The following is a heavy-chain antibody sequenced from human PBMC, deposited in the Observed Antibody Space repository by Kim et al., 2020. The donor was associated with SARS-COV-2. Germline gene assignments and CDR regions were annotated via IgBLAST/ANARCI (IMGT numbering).Heavy chain of an antibody. CDR3: ARDPALHPAPIFFDY. J-gene: IGHJ4*02. V-gene: IGHV3-33*01. Sequence: GGSLRLSCAASGFTFSSYGMHWVRQAPGKGLEWVAVIWYDGSNKYYADSVKGRFTISRDNSKNTLYLQMNSLRAEDTAVYYCARDPALHPAPIFFDYWGQGTLVTVSS. D-gene: IGHD3-16*02. CDR1: GFTFSSYG. CDR2: IWYDGSNK.